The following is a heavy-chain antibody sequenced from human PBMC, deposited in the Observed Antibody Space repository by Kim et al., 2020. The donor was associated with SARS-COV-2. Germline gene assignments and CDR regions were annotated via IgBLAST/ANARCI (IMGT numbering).Heavy chain of an antibody. CDR2: INHSGST. D-gene: IGHD2-15*01. Sequence: SETLSLTCAVYGGSFSGYYWSWIRQPPGKGLEWIGEINHSGSTNYNPSLNSRVTKSVDTSKNQFSLKLSSVTAADKAVYYCASRGCSGGGCYPDYYYNGMDVWGQETTVTVSS. V-gene: IGHV4-34*01. CDR3: ASRGCSGGGCYPDYYYNGMDV. CDR1: GGSFSGYY. J-gene: IGHJ6*02.